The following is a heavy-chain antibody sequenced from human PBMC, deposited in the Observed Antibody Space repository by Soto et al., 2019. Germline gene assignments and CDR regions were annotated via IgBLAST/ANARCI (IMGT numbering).Heavy chain of an antibody. CDR2: INAGNGNT. V-gene: IGHV1-3*05. CDR1: GYTFTSYA. Sequence: QVQLVQSGAEEKKPGASVKVSCKASGYTFTSYAMHLVRQAPGQRLEWMGWINAGNGNTKYSQKFQGRVNITRDTSASTAYMELRRLRSEDTAVYSCARGGGWYVWFDPWGQGTLVTVSS. CDR3: ARGGGWYVWFDP. J-gene: IGHJ5*02. D-gene: IGHD6-19*01.